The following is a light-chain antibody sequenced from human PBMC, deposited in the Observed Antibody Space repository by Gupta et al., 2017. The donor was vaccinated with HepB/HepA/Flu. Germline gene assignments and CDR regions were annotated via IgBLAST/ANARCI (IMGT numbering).Light chain of an antibody. CDR3: GTWDDTLSHVV. CDR1: SSNIENNY. V-gene: IGLV1-51*02. Sequence: QSVLTQPPSVSAAPGQKVTIPCSGTSSNIENNYVSWYQQLPGAAPKLLIHTNDARPSGIPDRFSGSKSGTSATLGIAGLQTGDEADYYCGTWDDTLSHVVFGGGTKLTVL. CDR2: TND. J-gene: IGLJ2*01.